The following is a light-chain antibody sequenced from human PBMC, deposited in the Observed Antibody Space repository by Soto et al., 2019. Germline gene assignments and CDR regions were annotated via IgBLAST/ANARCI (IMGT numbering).Light chain of an antibody. Sequence: ALTQPASVSGSPGQSITISCTGTSSDVGGYNYVSWYQLHPGKAPKLIIYEVSHRPSGASNHFSGYKSGNTASLTISGLQAEDEADYYCSSYTSSSTWVFGGGTQLTVL. CDR3: SSYTSSSTWV. CDR2: EVS. V-gene: IGLV2-14*01. J-gene: IGLJ3*02. CDR1: SSDVGGYNY.